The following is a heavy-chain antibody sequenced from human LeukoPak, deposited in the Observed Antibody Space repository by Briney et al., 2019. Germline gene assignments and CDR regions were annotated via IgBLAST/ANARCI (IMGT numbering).Heavy chain of an antibody. V-gene: IGHV4-59*01. CDR2: IYYSGST. CDR1: GGSISSYY. J-gene: IGHJ6*03. D-gene: IGHD3-22*01. CDR3: ARSSEGRYYYDSSGYSYYYYYMDV. Sequence: KPSETLSLTCTVSGGSISSYYWSWIRQPPGKGLEWIGYIYYSGSTNYNPSLKSRVTISVDTSKNQFSLKLNPVTAADTAVYYCARSSEGRYYYDSSGYSYYYYYMDVWGKGTTVTISS.